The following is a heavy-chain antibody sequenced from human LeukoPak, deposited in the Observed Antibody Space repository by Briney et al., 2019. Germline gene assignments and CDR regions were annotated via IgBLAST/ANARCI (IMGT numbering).Heavy chain of an antibody. CDR1: GGSISSYY. J-gene: IGHJ4*02. V-gene: IGHV4-4*07. CDR2: IYTSGST. CDR3: ARVKTMYFDY. Sequence: SETLSLTCTVSGGSISSYYWSWLRQPAGNGLEWIGRIYTSGSTNYNPSLTSRVTMSVDTSKNQFSLKLSSVTAADTAVYYCARVKTMYFDYWGQGTLVTVSS. D-gene: IGHD3-10*01.